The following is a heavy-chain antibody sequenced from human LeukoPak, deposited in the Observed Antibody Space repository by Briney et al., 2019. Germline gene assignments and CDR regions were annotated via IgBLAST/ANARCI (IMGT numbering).Heavy chain of an antibody. V-gene: IGHV4-59*01. CDR1: GDSIRSYY. D-gene: IGHD5-18*01. J-gene: IGHJ6*03. Sequence: SETLSLTCSVSGDSIRSYYWSWIRQPPGKGLEWIGYIFYSGSTTYNPSLKSRVTISVDTSENQFSLKLSSVTAADTAVYYCARTTEGGYTYDYFYYYYMDVWGKGTTVTISS. CDR3: ARTTEGGYTYDYFYYYYMDV. CDR2: IFYSGST.